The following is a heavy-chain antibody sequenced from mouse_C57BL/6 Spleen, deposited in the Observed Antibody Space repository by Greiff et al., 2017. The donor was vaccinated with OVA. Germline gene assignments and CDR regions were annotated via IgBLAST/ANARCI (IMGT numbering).Heavy chain of an antibody. CDR2: ISYDGSN. CDR1: GYSITSGYY. D-gene: IGHD3-2*02. CDR3: ARDRLLSLSFDY. V-gene: IGHV3-6*01. Sequence: EVKLQESGPGLVKPSQSLSLTCSVTGYSITSGYYWNWIRQFPGNKLEWMGYISYDGSNNYNPSLKNRISITRDTSKNQFFLKLNSVTTEDTATYYCARDRLLSLSFDYWGQGTTLTVSS. J-gene: IGHJ2*01.